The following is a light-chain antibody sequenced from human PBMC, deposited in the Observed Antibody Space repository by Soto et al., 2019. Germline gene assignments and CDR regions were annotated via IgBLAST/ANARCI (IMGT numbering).Light chain of an antibody. Sequence: DIKMTQAPSSLSASVGDRVTITCLASQSISSWLAWYQQKPGKAPKLLIFDAFSLESGVPSRFSGSGSGTDFTLAISSLQPEDSATYYCLQDINYPWTFGQGTKVDIK. CDR1: QSISSW. J-gene: IGKJ1*01. CDR2: DAF. CDR3: LQDINYPWT. V-gene: IGKV1-5*01.